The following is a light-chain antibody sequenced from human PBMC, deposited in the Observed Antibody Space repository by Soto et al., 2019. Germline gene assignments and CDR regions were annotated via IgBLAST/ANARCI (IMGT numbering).Light chain of an antibody. CDR1: SSDVGGYNY. V-gene: IGLV2-14*01. Sequence: QSALTQPASVSGSPGQSITISCTGTSSDVGGYNYVSWYQQHPGKAPKLMIYDVSTRPSGVSNRFSGSKSGNTASLTISGLQAEDEDDYYCSSYTSSSTRVFGTRTKLTVL. CDR2: DVS. J-gene: IGLJ1*01. CDR3: SSYTSSSTRV.